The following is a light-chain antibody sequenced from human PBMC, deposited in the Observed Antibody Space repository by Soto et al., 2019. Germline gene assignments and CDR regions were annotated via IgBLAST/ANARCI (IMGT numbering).Light chain of an antibody. CDR3: QQFYGSPFT. V-gene: IGKV1-39*01. CDR2: AAS. J-gene: IGKJ3*01. Sequence: DIVVTQAPATLTESLGDRVTITCRASQGISSYLAWYQQKPGQAPRLLIYAASNMHTGIPSRFSGSGSETDFTLTVSSLQPEDFATYYCQQFYGSPFTFGPGTKVDI. CDR1: QGISSY.